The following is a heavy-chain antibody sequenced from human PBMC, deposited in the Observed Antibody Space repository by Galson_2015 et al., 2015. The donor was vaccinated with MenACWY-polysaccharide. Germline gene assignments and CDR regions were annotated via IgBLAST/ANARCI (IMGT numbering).Heavy chain of an antibody. CDR1: GVTFGCSA. Sequence: ALRLAGAASGVTFGCSARHWVRQAPGEGLERGAIISYDGSNEYFADSVNGRFTISRDNCINSRYLQMNSLRAEDTAVYYCARDYCSRTSCNDMDVWGQGTTVTVSS. D-gene: IGHD2-2*01. V-gene: IGHV3-30-3*01. CDR2: ISYDGSNE. CDR3: ARDYCSRTSCNDMDV. J-gene: IGHJ6*02.